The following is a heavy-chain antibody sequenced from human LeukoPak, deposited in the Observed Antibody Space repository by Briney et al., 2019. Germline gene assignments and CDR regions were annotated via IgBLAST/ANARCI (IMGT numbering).Heavy chain of an antibody. J-gene: IGHJ3*02. Sequence: GASVKVSCKASGGTFSSYAISWVRQAPGQGLEWMGGIIPIFGTANYAQKFQGRVTITTDEFTSTAYMELSSLRSEDTAVYYCARARAGQDAFDIWGQGTIVTVSS. D-gene: IGHD6-19*01. CDR2: IIPIFGTA. CDR3: ARARAGQDAFDI. V-gene: IGHV1-69*05. CDR1: GGTFSSYA.